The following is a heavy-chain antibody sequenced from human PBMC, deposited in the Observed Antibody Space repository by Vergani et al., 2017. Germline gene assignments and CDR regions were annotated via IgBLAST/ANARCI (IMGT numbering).Heavy chain of an antibody. J-gene: IGHJ4*02. Sequence: QVQLQESGPGLVKPSQTLSLSCTVSGGSVRTSIGYYWTWIRQPAGKTLEWIGEIFSRGNTNYNPSFKNRVTMSVDTSKNQFSLKLNSVTAADTAVYYCARGSRAEGGSGPDKWGQGTLVTVSS. CDR3: ARGSRAEGGSGPDK. D-gene: IGHD1-26*01. CDR1: GGSVRTSIGYY. CDR2: IFSRGNT. V-gene: IGHV4-61*02.